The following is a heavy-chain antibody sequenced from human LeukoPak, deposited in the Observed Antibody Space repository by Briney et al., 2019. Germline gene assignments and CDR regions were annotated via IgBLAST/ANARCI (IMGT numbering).Heavy chain of an antibody. Sequence: ASVKVSCKASGGTFSSYAISWVRQAPGQGLEWMGWMNPNSGNTGYAQKFQGRVTMTRNTSISTAYMELSSLRSEDTAVYYCARGGVAAAGMSDYYYYYMDVWGKGTTVTVSS. V-gene: IGHV1-8*02. D-gene: IGHD6-13*01. J-gene: IGHJ6*03. CDR3: ARGGVAAAGMSDYYYYYMDV. CDR1: GGTFSSYA. CDR2: MNPNSGNT.